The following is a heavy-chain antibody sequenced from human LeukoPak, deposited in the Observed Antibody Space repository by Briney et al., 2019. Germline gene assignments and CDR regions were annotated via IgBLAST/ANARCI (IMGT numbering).Heavy chain of an antibody. V-gene: IGHV3-74*01. D-gene: IGHD1-26*01. CDR2: INSNGSNT. CDR1: GFTFSSYW. J-gene: IGHJ4*02. CDR3: ASKTNSGSYRPVY. Sequence: GESLRLSCAASGFTFSSYWMHWVRQAPGKGLVWVSRINSNGSNTNYADSVKGRITISRDNAKNTLYLQTNSLRAEDTAVYYCASKTNSGSYRPVYWGEGTLVTIS.